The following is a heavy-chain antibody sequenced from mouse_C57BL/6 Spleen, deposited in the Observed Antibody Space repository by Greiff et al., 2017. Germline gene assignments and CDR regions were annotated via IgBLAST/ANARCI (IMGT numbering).Heavy chain of an antibody. CDR3: ARRGYGSSYVWAMDY. D-gene: IGHD1-1*01. J-gene: IGHJ4*01. CDR2: IDPSDSYT. V-gene: IGHV1-59*01. Sequence: QVQLQQPGAELVRPGTSVKLSCKASGYTFTSYWMHWVKQRPGQGLEWIGVIDPSDSYTNSNQKFKGKATLTVDTSSSTAYMQLSSLTSEDSAVYYCARRGYGSSYVWAMDYWGQGTSVTVSS. CDR1: GYTFTSYW.